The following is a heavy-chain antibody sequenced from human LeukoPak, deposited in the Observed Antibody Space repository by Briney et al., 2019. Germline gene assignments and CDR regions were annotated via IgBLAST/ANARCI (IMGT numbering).Heavy chain of an antibody. V-gene: IGHV4-38-2*01. CDR1: GYSISSGYY. D-gene: IGHD3-22*01. Sequence: PSETLSLTCAVSGYSISSGYYWGWIRQPPGKGLEWIGSIYHSGSTYYNPSLKSRVTISVDTSKNQFSLKLSSVTAADTAVYYCVDSYYYDSSADYWGQGTLVTVSS. CDR2: IYHSGST. CDR3: VDSYYYDSSADY. J-gene: IGHJ4*02.